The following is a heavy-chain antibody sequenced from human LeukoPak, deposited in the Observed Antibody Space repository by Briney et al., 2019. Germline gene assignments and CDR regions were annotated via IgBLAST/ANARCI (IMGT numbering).Heavy chain of an antibody. V-gene: IGHV3-23*01. D-gene: IGHD3-10*01. CDR1: GFTFSSFP. J-gene: IGHJ4*02. Sequence: GGSLRLSCAASGFTFSSFPMTWVRQAPGKGLEWVSSISGSGGSRDYADSVRGRFAISRDNSRNTLYLQMTSLRAEDTAVYYCAKDLVTGSLDYWGQGTLVTVSS. CDR2: ISGSGGSR. CDR3: AKDLVTGSLDY.